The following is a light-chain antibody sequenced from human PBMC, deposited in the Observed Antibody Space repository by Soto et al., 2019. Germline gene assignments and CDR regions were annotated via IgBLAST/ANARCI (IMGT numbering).Light chain of an antibody. J-gene: IGKJ2*01. V-gene: IGKV3-20*01. Sequence: ENVLTQSPGTLSLSPGERATLSCRASQSVSRNFLAWYQQKPGQAPRLLIYHASNRATGIPDRFSGSGSGTDFILTISRLEAEDFAMYYCQQYASARRTFGQGTNLEIK. CDR2: HAS. CDR1: QSVSRNF. CDR3: QQYASARRT.